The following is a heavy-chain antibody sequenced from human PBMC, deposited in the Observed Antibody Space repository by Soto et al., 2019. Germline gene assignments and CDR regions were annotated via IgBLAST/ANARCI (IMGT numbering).Heavy chain of an antibody. CDR3: ARDTGLAPTVWGY. D-gene: IGHD7-27*01. Sequence: QVQLQESGPGLVKPSPTLSLTCSVSGDSIRGGGHYWNWIRQFPGTGLEGIGYVYHSGSTHYNPSLRGRLTISIDTSKNQFSLRLISVTAADTALYYCARDTGLAPTVWGYWGHGTQVTVSS. V-gene: IGHV4-31*03. CDR1: GDSIRGGGHY. CDR2: VYHSGST. J-gene: IGHJ4*03.